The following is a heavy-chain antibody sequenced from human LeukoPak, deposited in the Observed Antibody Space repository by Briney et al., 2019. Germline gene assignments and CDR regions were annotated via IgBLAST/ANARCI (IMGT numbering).Heavy chain of an antibody. Sequence: HPGGSLRLSCAASGFTVSSNYMSWVRQAPGKGLEWVSVIYSGGSTYYADSVKGRFTISRDNSKNTLYLQMNSLRAEDTAVYYCAAYSSSWYEYYFDYWGQGTLVTVPS. CDR1: GFTVSSNY. D-gene: IGHD6-13*01. CDR2: IYSGGST. CDR3: AAYSSSWYEYYFDY. J-gene: IGHJ4*02. V-gene: IGHV3-66*02.